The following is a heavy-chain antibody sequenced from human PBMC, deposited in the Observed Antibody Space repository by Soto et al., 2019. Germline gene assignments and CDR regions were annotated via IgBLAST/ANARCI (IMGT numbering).Heavy chain of an antibody. D-gene: IGHD3-9*01. CDR1: GFTFSSYA. J-gene: IGHJ4*02. V-gene: IGHV3-23*01. Sequence: ELHLLESGGGLVQPGGSLRLSCAASGFTFSSYAMSWVRQAPGKGLEWVSAISGTGGSTYYADSLKGRFTIARDNAKNRRYLQMNSLRAEDTAVYYCAKDPYYDILTGYCFGYWGQGTLVTVSS. CDR2: ISGTGGST. CDR3: AKDPYYDILTGYCFGY.